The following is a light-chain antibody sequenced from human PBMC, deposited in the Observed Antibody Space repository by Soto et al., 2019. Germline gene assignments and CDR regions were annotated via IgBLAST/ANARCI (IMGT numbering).Light chain of an antibody. V-gene: IGLV2-14*01. CDR2: EVS. Sequence: SALTQPASVSGSPGQSITISCTGTSSDIGGYKYVSWYQQHPGKAPKLIIFEVSNRPSGVSDLFSGSNSGNTASLTISGLQAEDEADYYCTSYSRYSVLVFGGGTKVTV. CDR3: TSYSRYSVLV. CDR1: SSDIGGYKY. J-gene: IGLJ3*02.